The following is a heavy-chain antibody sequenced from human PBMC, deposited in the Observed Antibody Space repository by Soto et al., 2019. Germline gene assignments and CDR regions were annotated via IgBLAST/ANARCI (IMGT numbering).Heavy chain of an antibody. CDR3: ARSRGLRKDWGPPPGRYGMDV. CDR2: IYYSGST. CDR1: GGSISSSSYY. V-gene: IGHV4-39*01. Sequence: SETLSLTCTVSGGSISSSSYYWGWIRQPPGKGLEWIGSIYYSGSTYYNPSLKSRVTISVDTSKNQFSLKLSSVTAADTAVYYCARSRGLRKDWGPPPGRYGMDVWGQGTTVTVSS. J-gene: IGHJ6*02. D-gene: IGHD7-27*01.